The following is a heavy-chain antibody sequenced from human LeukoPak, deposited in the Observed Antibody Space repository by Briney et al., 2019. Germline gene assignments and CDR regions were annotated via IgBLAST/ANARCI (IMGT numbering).Heavy chain of an antibody. CDR2: ISSSSGTI. V-gene: IGHV3-48*04. CDR1: GFTFSSYS. D-gene: IGHD2-15*01. Sequence: GGSLRLSCAASGFTFSSYSMNWVRQAPGKGLEWVSYISSSSGTIYYADSVKGRFTISRDNAKNSLYLQMNSLRAEDTAVYYCARGLAGSSYYYYYYMDVWGKGTTVTVSS. CDR3: ARGLAGSSYYYYYYMDV. J-gene: IGHJ6*03.